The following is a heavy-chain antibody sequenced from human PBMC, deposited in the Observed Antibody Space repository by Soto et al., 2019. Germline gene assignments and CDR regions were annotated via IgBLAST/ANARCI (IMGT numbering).Heavy chain of an antibody. CDR2: IYSGGST. D-gene: IGHD3-10*01. CDR3: ARGPGGFGECSLDY. Sequence: QVQLQEWGPGLVKPSETLSLTCTVSGGSINTYYWSWIRQAAGKGLEWIGRIYSGGSTNYNPSLMSRVSVSVDMSKNQFCLKLSSVTAADTAVYYCARGPGGFGECSLDYWGHGTLVTVSS. J-gene: IGHJ4*01. V-gene: IGHV4-4*07. CDR1: GGSINTYY.